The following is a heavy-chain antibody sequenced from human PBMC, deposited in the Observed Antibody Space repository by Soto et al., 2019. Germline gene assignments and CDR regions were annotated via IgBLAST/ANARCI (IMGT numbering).Heavy chain of an antibody. CDR1: GFTFSSYG. V-gene: IGHV3-33*01. J-gene: IGHJ6*02. Sequence: GGSLRLSCAASGFTFSSYGMHWVRQAPGKGLEWVAVIWYDGSNKYYADSVKGRFTISRDNSKNTLYLQMNSLRAEDTAVYYCARGQNYDILTGYNYYYGMDVWGQGTTVTVSS. CDR2: IWYDGSNK. CDR3: ARGQNYDILTGYNYYYGMDV. D-gene: IGHD3-9*01.